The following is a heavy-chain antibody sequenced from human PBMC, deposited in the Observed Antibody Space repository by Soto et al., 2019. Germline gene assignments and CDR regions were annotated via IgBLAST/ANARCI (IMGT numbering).Heavy chain of an antibody. J-gene: IGHJ6*02. Sequence: QVQLVQSGAEVKKPGSSVKVSCKASGGTFSRYAISWVRQAPGQGLEWMGGIIPIFGTANYAQKFQGRVTIAAYKSTSTAYMELRSVRSEDTVVYYCSRAGCSGGSCFSHYYYYYCMDVWGQGTTVTVSS. CDR3: SRAGCSGGSCFSHYYYYYCMDV. CDR1: GGTFSRYA. V-gene: IGHV1-69*06. D-gene: IGHD2-15*01. CDR2: IIPIFGTA.